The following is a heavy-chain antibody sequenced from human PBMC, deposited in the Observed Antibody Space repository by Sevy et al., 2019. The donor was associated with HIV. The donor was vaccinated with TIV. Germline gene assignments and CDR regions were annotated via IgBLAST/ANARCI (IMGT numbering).Heavy chain of an antibody. CDR2: IKQDESEK. V-gene: IGHV3-7*01. D-gene: IGHD3-3*01. Sequence: GSLRRSCAASGFTFTDYWMSWVRQTPGKGLEWVATIKQDESEKYHVDCVKGRCAIYRDNGKSSVSLRMSVLRVEDTALYYCAREVGGFNWRPYYFDSWGQGTLVTVS. CDR1: GFTFTDYW. J-gene: IGHJ4*02. CDR3: AREVGGFNWRPYYFDS.